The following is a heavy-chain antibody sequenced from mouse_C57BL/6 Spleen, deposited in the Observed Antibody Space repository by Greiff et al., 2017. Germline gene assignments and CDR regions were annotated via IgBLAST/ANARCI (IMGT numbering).Heavy chain of an antibody. Sequence: QVQLKQSGPGLVAPSPCLSISCTVSGFSLTSYGVSWVRQPPGQGLEWLGVIWGAGSSNYHSPLISRMSISKENSTSHAFLKLNSLQTYDTATFYYAKRADGYWYFDVWGTGTTVTVSA. D-gene: IGHD2-3*01. J-gene: IGHJ1*03. CDR3: AKRADGYWYFDV. CDR1: GFSLTSYG. V-gene: IGHV2-3*01. CDR2: IWGAGSS.